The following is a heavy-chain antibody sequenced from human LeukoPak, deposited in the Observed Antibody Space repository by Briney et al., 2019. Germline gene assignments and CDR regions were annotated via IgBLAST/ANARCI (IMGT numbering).Heavy chain of an antibody. CDR3: ARVGLAYCGGDCLEAFDI. Sequence: GGSLRLSCAASGFTFSSYGMHWVRQAPGKGLEWVAFIRYDGSNKYYADSVKGRFTISRDNSKNTLCLQMNSLRAEDTAVYYCARVGLAYCGGDCLEAFDIWGQGTMVTVSS. J-gene: IGHJ3*02. CDR1: GFTFSSYG. V-gene: IGHV3-30*02. D-gene: IGHD2-21*02. CDR2: IRYDGSNK.